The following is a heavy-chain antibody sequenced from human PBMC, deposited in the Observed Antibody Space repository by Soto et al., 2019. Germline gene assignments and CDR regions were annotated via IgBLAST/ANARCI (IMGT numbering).Heavy chain of an antibody. CDR1: GGSISSYY. CDR3: ARGRLRFLELYYFDY. J-gene: IGHJ4*02. CDR2: IYYSGST. D-gene: IGHD3-3*01. V-gene: IGHV4-59*01. Sequence: QVQLQESGPGLVKPSETLSLTCTVSGGSISSYYWSWIRQPPGKGLEWIGYIYYSGSTNYNPSLKSRVTISVDTSKNQVSLKLSSVTAADTAVYYCARGRLRFLELYYFDYWGQGTLVTVSS.